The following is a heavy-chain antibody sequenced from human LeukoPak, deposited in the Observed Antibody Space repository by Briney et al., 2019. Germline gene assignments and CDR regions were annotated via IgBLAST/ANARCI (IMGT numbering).Heavy chain of an antibody. CDR1: GFAFSSYA. CDR2: ISGSGGST. J-gene: IGHJ4*02. D-gene: IGHD3-3*01. V-gene: IGHV3-23*01. CDR3: AKDGTSMFYYDFWSGSANFDY. Sequence: GGSLRLSCAASGFAFSSYAMSWVRQAPGKGLEWVSAISGSGGSTYYADSVKGRFTISRDNSKNTLYLQMNSLRAEDTAVYYGAKDGTSMFYYDFWSGSANFDYWGQGTLVTVSS.